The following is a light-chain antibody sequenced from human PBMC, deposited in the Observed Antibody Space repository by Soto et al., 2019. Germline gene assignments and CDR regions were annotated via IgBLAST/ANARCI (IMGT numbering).Light chain of an antibody. Sequence: QSALTQPPSASGSPGQSVTISCTGTSSDVGGYNYVSWYQQHPGKAPKLMISEVSKRPSGVPDRFSGSKSGNTASPTVSGLQAEDEADYYCSSYADSIVLFGGGTKLTVL. J-gene: IGLJ2*01. CDR3: SSYADSIVL. CDR2: EVS. CDR1: SSDVGGYNY. V-gene: IGLV2-8*01.